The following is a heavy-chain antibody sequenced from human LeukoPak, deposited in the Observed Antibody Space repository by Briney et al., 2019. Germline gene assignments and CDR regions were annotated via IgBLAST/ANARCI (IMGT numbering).Heavy chain of an antibody. J-gene: IGHJ4*02. CDR1: VYTYGDYA. Sequence: GGPLRLSCTASVYTYGDYAMRGVPGAPERGVEWGGFIRSKDYGGTTEYVASVKGRFTISRDDPKSIAYLQIPSLKTEETAVYYCTRGDGSGSFWGQGTLVTVSS. CDR3: TRGDGSGSF. D-gene: IGHD3-10*01. CDR2: IRSKDYGGTT. V-gene: IGHV3-49*04.